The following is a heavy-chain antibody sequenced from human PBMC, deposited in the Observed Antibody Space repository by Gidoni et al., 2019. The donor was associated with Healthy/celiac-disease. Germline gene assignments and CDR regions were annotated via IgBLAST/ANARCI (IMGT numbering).Heavy chain of an antibody. J-gene: IGHJ6*02. CDR3: AREYYDFWSGYQDYYYYYGMDV. CDR1: GFTFSSYA. D-gene: IGHD3-3*01. V-gene: IGHV3-30*04. Sequence: QVQLLESGGGVVQPGRSLRLSCAASGFTFSSYAMHWVRQAPGKGREWVAVISHDGSNKYYADSVKGRFTISRDNSKNTLYLQMNSLRAEDTAVYYCAREYYDFWSGYQDYYYYYGMDVWGQGTTVTVSS. CDR2: ISHDGSNK.